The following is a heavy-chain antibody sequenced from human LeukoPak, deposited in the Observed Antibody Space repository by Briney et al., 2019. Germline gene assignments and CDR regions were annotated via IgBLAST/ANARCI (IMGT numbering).Heavy chain of an antibody. CDR3: ARGGFYCGGDCYVDY. CDR1: GGSFSAYY. Sequence: SETLSLTCAVYGGSFSAYYWSWTRQPPGKGLEWIGEINHSGSTNYNPSLKSRVTISVDTSKNQFSLKLSSVTAADTAVYYCARGGFYCGGDCYVDYWGQGTLVTVSS. CDR2: INHSGST. J-gene: IGHJ4*02. D-gene: IGHD2-21*02. V-gene: IGHV4-34*01.